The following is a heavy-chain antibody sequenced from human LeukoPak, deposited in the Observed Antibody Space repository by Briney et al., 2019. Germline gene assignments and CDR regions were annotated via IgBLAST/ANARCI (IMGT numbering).Heavy chain of an antibody. CDR1: GFTFSSYA. CDR2: ISYDGSNK. CDR3: ARVSVAVAGNAFDI. D-gene: IGHD6-19*01. Sequence: PGGSLRLSCAASGFTFSSYAMHWVRQAPGRGLEWVAVISYDGSNKYYADSVKGRFTISRDNSKNTLYLQMNSLRAEDTAVYYCARVSVAVAGNAFDIWGQGTMVTVSS. V-gene: IGHV3-30*04. J-gene: IGHJ3*02.